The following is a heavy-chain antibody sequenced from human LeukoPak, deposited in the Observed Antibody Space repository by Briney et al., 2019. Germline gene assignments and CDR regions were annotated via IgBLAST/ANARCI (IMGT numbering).Heavy chain of an antibody. CDR3: ARDFRYSMEY. CDR2: ISSSSSYI. J-gene: IGHJ4*02. V-gene: IGHV3-21*01. Sequence: GGSLRLSCAASGFTFSSYAMHWVRQAPGKGLEWVSSISSSSSYIYYADSVKGRFTISRDNAKNTLYLQMNSLTAEDTAVYYCARDFRYSMEYWGQGTLVTVSS. CDR1: GFTFSSYA. D-gene: IGHD1-1*01.